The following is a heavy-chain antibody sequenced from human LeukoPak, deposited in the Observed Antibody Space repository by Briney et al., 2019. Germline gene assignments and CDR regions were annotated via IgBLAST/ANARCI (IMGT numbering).Heavy chain of an antibody. CDR3: ARGGRVGATRPWAFDI. J-gene: IGHJ3*02. CDR2: IYYSGST. Sequence: SGTLSLTCTVSGGSISSSSYYWGWIRQPPGTGLEWIGSIYYSGSTYYNPSLKSRVTISVDTSKNQFSLKLSSVTAADTAVYYCARGGRVGATRPWAFDIWGQGTMVTVSS. D-gene: IGHD1-26*01. V-gene: IGHV4-39*07. CDR1: GGSISSSSYY.